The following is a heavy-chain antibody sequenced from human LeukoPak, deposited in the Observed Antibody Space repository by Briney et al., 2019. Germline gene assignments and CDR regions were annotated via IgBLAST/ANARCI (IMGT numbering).Heavy chain of an antibody. CDR1: GVSMSSYY. CDR2: IYSRGST. J-gene: IGHJ3*02. V-gene: IGHV4-59*08. CDR3: ARHHRYCSSTSCYRFSRDAFDI. Sequence: AETLSLTCTVSGVSMSSYYWSWIRQPPGRGVEGIGYIYSRGSTNYNPSLKSRVTISVDTPKHQISLKLSSPTAADTALHYCARHHRYCSSTSCYRFSRDAFDIWGQGTMVTVSS. D-gene: IGHD2-2*02.